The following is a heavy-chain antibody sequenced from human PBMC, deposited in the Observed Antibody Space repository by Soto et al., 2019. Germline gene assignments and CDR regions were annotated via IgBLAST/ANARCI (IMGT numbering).Heavy chain of an antibody. CDR2: IHYSGHT. CDR1: GGSINSDGYY. Sequence: QVQLQESVPGLVKPSQTLSLTCTVSGGSINSDGYYWSWIRQHPGKGLEWIGYIHYSGHTYYNPSPQSRITISIDTSKNQFSLQLSSVTVADTAVYFCARDSLDSSGNFMRHPDAFDVWGQGTGVAVSS. V-gene: IGHV4-31*03. J-gene: IGHJ3*01. D-gene: IGHD3-22*01. CDR3: ARDSLDSSGNFMRHPDAFDV.